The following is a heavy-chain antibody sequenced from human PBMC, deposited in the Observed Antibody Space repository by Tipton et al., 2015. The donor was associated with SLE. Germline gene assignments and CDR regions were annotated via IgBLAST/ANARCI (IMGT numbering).Heavy chain of an antibody. Sequence: TLSLTCTVSGGSISSSGYYWGWIRQPPGKGLEWIGSIYYSGGTYYTPSLKCRVTISVDTSKNQFSLKLSSVTAADTAVYYCARMNSAFDIWGQGKMVTVSS. J-gene: IGHJ3*02. CDR3: ARMNSAFDI. CDR1: GGSISSSGYY. CDR2: IYYSGGT. V-gene: IGHV4-39*07.